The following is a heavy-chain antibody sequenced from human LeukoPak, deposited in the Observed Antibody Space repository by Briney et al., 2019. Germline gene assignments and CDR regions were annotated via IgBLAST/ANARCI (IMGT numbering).Heavy chain of an antibody. D-gene: IGHD3-10*01. CDR2: IRYDGSNK. CDR1: GFTFSIYG. V-gene: IGHV3-30*02. Sequence: PGGSVRLSWAASGFTFSIYGMHWVRQAPGKGREWVAFIRYDGSNKYYADSVKGRFTISRDNSKTTMYLQMNSMRAEDTAVYYCEKQGSGSYFASFDYYYMDVWGKGTTVTISS. CDR3: EKQGSGSYFASFDYYYMDV. J-gene: IGHJ6*03.